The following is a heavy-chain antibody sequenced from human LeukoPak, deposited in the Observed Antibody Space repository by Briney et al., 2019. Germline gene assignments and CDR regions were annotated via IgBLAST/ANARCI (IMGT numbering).Heavy chain of an antibody. D-gene: IGHD2-15*01. J-gene: IGHJ3*02. CDR3: ARASLPDAFDI. CDR2: IYTSGST. V-gene: IGHV4-4*07. Sequence: SETLSLTCTVSGGSISSYYWSWIRQPAGKGLGWIGRIYTSGSTNYNPFLKSRVTMSVDTSKNQFSLKLSSVTAADTAVYYCARASLPDAFDIWGQGTMVTVSS. CDR1: GGSISSYY.